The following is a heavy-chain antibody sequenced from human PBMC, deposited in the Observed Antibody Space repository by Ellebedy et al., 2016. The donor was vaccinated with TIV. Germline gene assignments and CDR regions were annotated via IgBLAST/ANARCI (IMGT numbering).Heavy chain of an antibody. D-gene: IGHD5-12*01. CDR2: INHSGST. CDR3: ARGQGRRKATDY. CDR1: GASISSYY. Sequence: SETLSLXCTVSGASISSYYWTWIRQPPGKGLEWIGEINHSGSTNYNPSLKSRVTISVDTSKNQFSLKLRSVTAADTAVYYCARGQGRRKATDYWGQGTLVTVSS. J-gene: IGHJ4*02. V-gene: IGHV4-34*01.